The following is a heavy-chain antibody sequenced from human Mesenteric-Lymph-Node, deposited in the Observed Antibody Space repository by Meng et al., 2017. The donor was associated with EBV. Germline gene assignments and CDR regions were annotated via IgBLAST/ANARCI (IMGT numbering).Heavy chain of an antibody. J-gene: IGHJ4*02. Sequence: GLLVGSGGGLVKPGGSLRLSCAASGFTFSEYYMTWIRQAPGKGLEWVSHISTSGTARYHADSVKGRFTISRDNTKNSVYLEMNSLRVEDTAVYYCASTDFDYWGQGTLVTVSS. CDR2: ISTSGTAR. CDR1: GFTFSEYY. D-gene: IGHD4-17*01. CDR3: ASTDFDY. V-gene: IGHV3-11*01.